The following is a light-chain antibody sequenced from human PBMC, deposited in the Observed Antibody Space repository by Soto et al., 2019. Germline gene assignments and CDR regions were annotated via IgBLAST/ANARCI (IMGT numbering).Light chain of an antibody. CDR2: TAS. Sequence: DIQMTHSPSSVSASVGDRFTVTCRASQDISKWIAWYQQKPGRAPKLLIHTASTIQREVPSRFSVSGSGKDSTLAISSLQPDDFATYYCQEDYSLHVTCGLGTRREIK. J-gene: IGKJ5*01. CDR1: QDISKW. CDR3: QEDYSLHVT. V-gene: IGKV1D-12*01.